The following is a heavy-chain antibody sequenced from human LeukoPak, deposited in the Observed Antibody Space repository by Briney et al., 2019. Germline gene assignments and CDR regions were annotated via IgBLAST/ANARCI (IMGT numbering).Heavy chain of an antibody. CDR3: AKDRDYDFWSGSLDY. Sequence: GGSLRLSCAASGFTFSSYPISWVRQAPGKGLEWVSAISGSGRTTYYADFVKGRFTISRDNSKNTLYLQMNSLRAEDTAVYYCAKDRDYDFWSGSLDYWGQGTLVTVSS. D-gene: IGHD3-3*01. CDR2: ISGSGRTT. J-gene: IGHJ4*02. V-gene: IGHV3-23*01. CDR1: GFTFSSYP.